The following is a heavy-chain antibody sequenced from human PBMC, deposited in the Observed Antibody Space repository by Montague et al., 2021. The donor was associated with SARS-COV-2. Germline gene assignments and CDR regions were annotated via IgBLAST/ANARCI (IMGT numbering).Heavy chain of an antibody. D-gene: IGHD3-10*01. Sequence: TLSLTCSVSGAPINIGNYYWNWIRQPAGKGLEWIGRIYTSGRTDYNPSLKSRLTISFNTSKNEFSLRLNSLTAADTAVYYCARDFSTGRYYLDFWGQGTLVIVSS. CDR1: GAPINIGNYY. J-gene: IGHJ4*02. CDR3: ARDFSTGRYYLDF. V-gene: IGHV4-61*02. CDR2: IYTSGRT.